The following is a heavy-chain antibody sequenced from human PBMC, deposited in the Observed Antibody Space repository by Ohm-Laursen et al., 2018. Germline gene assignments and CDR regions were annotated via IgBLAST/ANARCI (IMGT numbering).Heavy chain of an antibody. Sequence: SLRLSCAAPGFTFSSYEMNWVRQAPGKGLEWVSYISSSGSTIHYADSVKGRFTISRDNAKNSLYLQMNSLRAEDTAVYHCARDPVRGLTDYWGQGTLVTVSS. CDR1: GFTFSSYE. V-gene: IGHV3-48*03. CDR3: ARDPVRGLTDY. J-gene: IGHJ4*02. CDR2: ISSSGSTI. D-gene: IGHD3-16*01.